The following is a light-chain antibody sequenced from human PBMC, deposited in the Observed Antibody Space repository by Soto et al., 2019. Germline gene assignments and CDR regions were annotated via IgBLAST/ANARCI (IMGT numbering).Light chain of an antibody. J-gene: IGKJ2*01. V-gene: IGKV1-33*01. CDR2: DAS. Sequence: DIQMTQSPSSLSASIGDRVTITCQASQDINNYLNWYQQRPGKAPTLLIYDASILETGDTSRFGGSGSGTDFTLTITTLQPEDIGIYYCQQYNDVPPTFGQGTKLEIK. CDR3: QQYNDVPPT. CDR1: QDINNY.